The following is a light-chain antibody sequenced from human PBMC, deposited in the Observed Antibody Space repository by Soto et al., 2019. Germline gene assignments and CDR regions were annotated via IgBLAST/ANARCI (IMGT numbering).Light chain of an antibody. CDR1: QSISTR. CDR2: DVS. V-gene: IGKV1-5*01. CDR3: QQYNSYPRT. Sequence: DIQMTQSPSTLSASVGDRVTITCRASQSISTRLAWYQQKPGKAPNLLIYDVSSLESGVPSRFSGGGSGTEFHLTISSLQPDDFATYYCQQYNSYPRTFGQGTKLEIK. J-gene: IGKJ2*01.